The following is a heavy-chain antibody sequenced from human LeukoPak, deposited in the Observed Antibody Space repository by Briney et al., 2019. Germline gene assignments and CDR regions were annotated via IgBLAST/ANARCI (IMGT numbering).Heavy chain of an antibody. CDR1: GGSMTHYF. CDR2: THTSGSP. V-gene: IGHV4-4*09. J-gene: IGHJ5*02. CDR3: ARATKRSCSAATYFPYWFDT. D-gene: IGHD2-15*01. Sequence: SGALSVTCTGSGGSMTHYFWNWIRQPPGKGLEGIGDTHTSGSPDYSHSLKSRVTISFDTSKNQSSPMLSSVTAADTAVYFCARATKRSCSAATYFPYWFDTWGQGTLATVSS.